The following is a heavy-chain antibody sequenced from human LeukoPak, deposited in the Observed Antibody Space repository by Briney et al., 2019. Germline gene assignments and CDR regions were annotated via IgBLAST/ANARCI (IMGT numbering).Heavy chain of an antibody. J-gene: IGHJ5*02. CDR2: IYYSGST. D-gene: IGHD2-21*01. CDR3: ARDSRAYCGGDCYSSGWLDP. Sequence: QLQLQESGPGLVKPSETLSLTCTVSGGSISSSSYYWGWIRQPPGKGLEWIGSIYYSGSTYYNPSLKSRVTISVDTSKNQFSLKLSSVTAADTAVYYCARDSRAYCGGDCYSSGWLDPWGQGTLVTVSS. CDR1: GGSISSSSYY. V-gene: IGHV4-39*02.